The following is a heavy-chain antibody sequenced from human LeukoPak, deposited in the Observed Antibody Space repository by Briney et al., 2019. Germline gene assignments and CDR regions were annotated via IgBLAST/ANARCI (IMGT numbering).Heavy chain of an antibody. CDR2: IYPGDSDT. D-gene: IGHD3-22*01. CDR1: GYSFTSYW. CDR3: AIKGDYYDSSGYYYYFDY. J-gene: IGHJ4*02. V-gene: IGHV5-51*01. Sequence: GESLKISCKGSGYSFTSYWIGWVRQMPGKGLEWMGIIYPGDSDTRYSPSFQGQVTFSADKSISAAYLQWSSLKASDTAMYYCAIKGDYYDSSGYYYYFDYWGQGTLVTVSS.